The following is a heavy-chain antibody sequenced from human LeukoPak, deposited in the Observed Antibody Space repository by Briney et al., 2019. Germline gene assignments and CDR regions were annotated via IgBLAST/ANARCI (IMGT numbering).Heavy chain of an antibody. CDR2: IYYSGST. V-gene: IGHV4-39*01. CDR3: AHWATTYFDY. D-gene: IGHD5-12*01. J-gene: IGHJ4*02. Sequence: SETLSLTRTVSRGSISSSSYYRGWSRQPPGKGVEWIGSIYYSGSTYCNLSLKSRATISVDTSKNQFSLKLSSVTAADKAVYYCAHWATTYFDYWGKGTLVTASS. CDR1: RGSISSSSYY.